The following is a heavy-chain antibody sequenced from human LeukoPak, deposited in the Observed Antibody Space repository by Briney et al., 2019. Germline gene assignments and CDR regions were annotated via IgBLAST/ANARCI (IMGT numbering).Heavy chain of an antibody. J-gene: IGHJ5*02. CDR1: GYTFTSSG. CDR3: AREGSTPWFDP. V-gene: IGHV1-18*01. CDR2: ISANNDNT. D-gene: IGHD5/OR15-5a*01. Sequence: GASVRVSCTASGYTFTSSGISWVRQAPGQGLEWMGWISANNDNTNYAQKFRGRVTMTTDTFTSTAYLELRSLRSDDTAVYYCAREGSTPWFDPWGQGTLVTVS.